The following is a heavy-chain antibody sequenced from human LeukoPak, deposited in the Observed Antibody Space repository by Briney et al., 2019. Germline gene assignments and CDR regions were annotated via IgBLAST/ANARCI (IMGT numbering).Heavy chain of an antibody. V-gene: IGHV4-38-2*02. CDR1: GYSISSGYY. D-gene: IGHD3-10*01. CDR3: ARVGLLWFGESSMDV. J-gene: IGHJ6*02. CDR2: IHYSETT. Sequence: SETLSLTCTVSGYSISSGYYWSWIRQPPGKGLEWTGNIHYSETTNFNPSLKSRVAISVDTSKNQFSLKMTSVTAADTAVYYCARVGLLWFGESSMDVWGQGTTVTVSS.